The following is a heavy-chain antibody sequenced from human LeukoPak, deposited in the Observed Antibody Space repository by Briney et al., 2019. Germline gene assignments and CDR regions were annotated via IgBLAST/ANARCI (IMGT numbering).Heavy chain of an antibody. J-gene: IGHJ4*02. Sequence: SETLSLTCTVSGGSISSSSYYWSWIRQPPGKGLEWIGEINHSGSTNYNPSLKSRVTISVDTSKNQFSLKLSSVTAADTAVYYCASQYYYDSSGSDWGQGTLVTVSS. D-gene: IGHD3-22*01. CDR2: INHSGST. CDR1: GGSISSSSYY. CDR3: ASQYYYDSSGSD. V-gene: IGHV4-39*07.